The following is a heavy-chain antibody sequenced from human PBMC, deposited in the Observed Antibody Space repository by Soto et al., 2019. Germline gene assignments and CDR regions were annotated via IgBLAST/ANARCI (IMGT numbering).Heavy chain of an antibody. CDR1: GFTFGRHG. CDR2: IGSDGRRA. V-gene: IGHV3-33*01. CDR3: AGDDDYGDNGLDF. D-gene: IGHD4-17*01. Sequence: QVQLVESGGGVVQPGGSLRLSCAASGFTFGRHGMHWVRQAPGKGLEWVAVIGSDGRRASYADSVKGRFTISRDNGQNTLYLQTNSLGAEETALYYCAGDDDYGDNGLDFWGQGTLVTVSS. J-gene: IGHJ4*02.